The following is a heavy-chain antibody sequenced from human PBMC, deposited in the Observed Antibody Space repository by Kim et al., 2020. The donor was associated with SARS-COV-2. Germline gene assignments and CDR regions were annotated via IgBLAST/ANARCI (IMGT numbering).Heavy chain of an antibody. V-gene: IGHV7-4-1*02. CDR2: INTNTGNP. Sequence: ASVKVSCRTSGYTFTTYAIHWVRQAPGQGLEWMGWINTNTGNPTYAQGFTGQFVFSLDTSVSTTYLQINSLKAEDTAVYYCAKTRWDCRGPTCYSSFDYWGQGTLVTVSS. J-gene: IGHJ4*02. CDR1: GYTFTTYA. D-gene: IGHD2-15*01. CDR3: AKTRWDCRGPTCYSSFDY.